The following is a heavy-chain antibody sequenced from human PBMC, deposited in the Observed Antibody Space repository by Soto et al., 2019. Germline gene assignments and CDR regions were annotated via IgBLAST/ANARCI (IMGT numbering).Heavy chain of an antibody. CDR3: ASSSGGYCSGSSCYSVY. CDR1: GFTFSSHA. V-gene: IGHV3-23*01. D-gene: IGHD2-2*02. CDR2: LSGIGDNT. Sequence: HPGGSLRLSCAASGFTFSSHAMAWVRQAPGKGLEWVSTLSGIGDNTYYADSVKGRFTISRDNSKNTLYLQMNSLRAEDTAVYYCASSSGGYCSGSSCYSVYWGQGTLVTVSS. J-gene: IGHJ4*02.